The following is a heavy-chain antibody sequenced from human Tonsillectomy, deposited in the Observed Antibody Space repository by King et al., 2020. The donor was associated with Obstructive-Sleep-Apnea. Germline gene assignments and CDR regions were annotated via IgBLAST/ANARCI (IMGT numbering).Heavy chain of an antibody. D-gene: IGHD3-22*01. J-gene: IGHJ4*02. CDR2: ISWNSENI. V-gene: IGHV3-9*01. Sequence: VQLVESGGGLVQPGRSLTLSCAASGVTFDDYAMHWVRQAPGKCLEWVYGISWNSENIDYEDSVKGRFTIYRDNAKNSLYLQMNSLRVEDTALYYCAKGYYDTNGYYFDYWGQGTLVTVSS. CDR1: GVTFDDYA. CDR3: AKGYYDTNGYYFDY.